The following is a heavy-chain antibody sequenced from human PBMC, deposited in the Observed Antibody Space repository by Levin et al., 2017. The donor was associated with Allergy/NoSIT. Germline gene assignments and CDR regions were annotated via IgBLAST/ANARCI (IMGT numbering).Heavy chain of an antibody. CDR3: ARTTGGSDYSSSHSDY. D-gene: IGHD6-6*01. V-gene: IGHV4-59*08. CDR2: IYYSGST. CDR1: GGSISSYY. Sequence: GSLRLSCTVSGGSISSYYWSWIRQPPGKGLEWIGYIYYSGSTNYKSSLKSRVTISVDTSKNQFSLRLRSMTAADTAVYYCARTTGGSDYSSSHSDYWGQGTLVTVSS. J-gene: IGHJ4*02.